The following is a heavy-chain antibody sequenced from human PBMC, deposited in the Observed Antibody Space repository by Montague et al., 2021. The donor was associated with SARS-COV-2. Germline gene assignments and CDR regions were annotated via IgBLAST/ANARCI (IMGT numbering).Heavy chain of an antibody. CDR2: IYYSGITDGST. D-gene: IGHD3-10*01. V-gene: IGHV4-31*03. CDR1: GGSISSGGYY. Sequence: TLSLTCTVSGGSISSGGYYWSWIRQSPGKGLEWIGYIYYSGITDGSTFYTTSLRSRITISVDTSNTPVSLRLNSVTAADTAVYYCARDAGLDGSGNFEVLGIWGQGTMVTVSS. CDR3: ARDAGLDGSGNFEVLGI. J-gene: IGHJ3*02.